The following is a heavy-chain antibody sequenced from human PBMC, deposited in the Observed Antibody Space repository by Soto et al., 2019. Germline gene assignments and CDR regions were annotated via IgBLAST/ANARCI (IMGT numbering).Heavy chain of an antibody. CDR1: GYSFTDYY. J-gene: IGHJ5*02. V-gene: IGHV1-2*02. CDR3: ARDSVGASKGFDP. Sequence: ASVKVSCKASGYSFTDYYMHWVRQAPGQGPEWLGWINPKSGGTNYAQKFQGRVTMTRDTSITTAYMEMTRLKSDDTAVHYCARDSVGASKGFDPWGQGTLVTVSS. D-gene: IGHD1-26*01. CDR2: INPKSGGT.